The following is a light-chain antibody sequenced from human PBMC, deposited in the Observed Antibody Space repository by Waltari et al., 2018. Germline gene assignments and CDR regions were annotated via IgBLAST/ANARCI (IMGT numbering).Light chain of an antibody. V-gene: IGKV1-39*01. CDR3: QQSFSSPWT. Sequence: DIQMTQSPSSLSASVGDTVTVTCRASQNIRTHLNWYPQKPTTAPKLLIYAASTLHRGVPSRFSGSGSETDFTLTVTNLQPDDFAIYFCQQSFSSPWTFGQGTRV. CDR2: AAS. CDR1: QNIRTH. J-gene: IGKJ1*01.